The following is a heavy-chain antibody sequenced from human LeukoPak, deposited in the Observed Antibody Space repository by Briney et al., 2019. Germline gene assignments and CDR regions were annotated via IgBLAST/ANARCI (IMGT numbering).Heavy chain of an antibody. D-gene: IGHD2-21*01. CDR1: GGSFSSYF. J-gene: IGHJ4*02. V-gene: IGHV4-59*01. CDR3: ARQLGDRLLFDY. CDR2: IYYSGST. Sequence: LETLSLTCTVSGGSFSSYFWSWIRQPPGKGLEWIGYIYYSGSTHYNSSLKSRVTISLDTSRNQFSLKLSSMTAADTAVYYCARQLGDRLLFDYWGQGTLVTVSS.